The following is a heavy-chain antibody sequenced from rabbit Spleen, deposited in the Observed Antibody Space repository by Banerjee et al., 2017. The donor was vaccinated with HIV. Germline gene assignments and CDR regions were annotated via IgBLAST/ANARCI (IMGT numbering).Heavy chain of an antibody. V-gene: IGHV1S45*01. CDR3: ARLSSGAFNL. J-gene: IGHJ4*01. Sequence: QEQLEESEGGLVQPEGSLTLTCTASGFSFSDIYWICLVRQAPGKGLEWIAYIYTAGGTTYYASWAKGRFTITRSTSLNTVTLQLNSLTAADTATYFCARLSSGAFNLWGPGTLVTVS. CDR2: IYTAGGTT. D-gene: IGHD1-1*01. CDR1: GFSFSDIYW.